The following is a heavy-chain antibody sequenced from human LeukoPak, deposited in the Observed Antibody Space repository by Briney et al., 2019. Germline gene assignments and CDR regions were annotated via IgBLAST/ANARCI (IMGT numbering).Heavy chain of an antibody. CDR3: ARAGRFGELLPGSNDY. J-gene: IGHJ4*02. Sequence: ASVKVSCKASGYTFTGYYMHWMRQAPGQGLEWMGWINPNSGGTNYAQKFQGRVTMTRDTSISTAYMELSRLRSDDTAVYYCARAGRFGELLPGSNDYWGQGTLVTVSS. V-gene: IGHV1-2*02. D-gene: IGHD3-10*01. CDR2: INPNSGGT. CDR1: GYTFTGYY.